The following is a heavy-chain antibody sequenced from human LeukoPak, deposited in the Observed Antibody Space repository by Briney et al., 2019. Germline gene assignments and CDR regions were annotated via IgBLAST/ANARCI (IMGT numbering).Heavy chain of an antibody. CDR1: GYTFNVYY. D-gene: IGHD3-9*01. V-gene: IGHV1-2*02. Sequence: ASVKVSCTTSGYTFNVYYMHWVRQAPGQGLEWMGWINPNSGDTNYAQKFQGRVTMTSDTAISTAYMELRRLRSDDTAVYYCARPAYYDILTDDPSNNWFDPWGQGTLVTVSS. J-gene: IGHJ5*02. CDR2: INPNSGDT. CDR3: ARPAYYDILTDDPSNNWFDP.